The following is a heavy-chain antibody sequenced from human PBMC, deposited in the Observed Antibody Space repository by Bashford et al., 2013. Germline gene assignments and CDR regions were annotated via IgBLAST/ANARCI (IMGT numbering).Heavy chain of an antibody. D-gene: IGHD5-18*01. J-gene: IGHJ6*02. CDR3: ARGYSYGLFMDV. V-gene: IGHV4-31*03. CDR2: IYYSGST. CDR1: GGSISSGGYY. Sequence: SETLSLTCTVSGGSISSGGYYWSWIRQHPGKGLEWIGYIYYSGSTYYNPSLKSRVTISVDTSKSHFSLNLTSVTAADTAVYYCARGYSYGLFMDVWGRGTTVTVSS.